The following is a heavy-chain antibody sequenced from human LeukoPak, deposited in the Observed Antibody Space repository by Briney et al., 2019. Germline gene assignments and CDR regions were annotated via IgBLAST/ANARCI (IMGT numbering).Heavy chain of an antibody. Sequence: ASVKVSCKASGYTFTSYYMHWVRQAPGQGLEWMGIINPSSGSISYAQKFQGRVTVTRDTSTSTVYMELSSLRSEDTAVYYCARDRAYSSGWYIGDRDGFDIWGQGTMVTVSS. CDR1: GYTFTSYY. CDR3: ARDRAYSSGWYIGDRDGFDI. V-gene: IGHV1-46*01. D-gene: IGHD6-19*01. CDR2: INPSSGSI. J-gene: IGHJ3*02.